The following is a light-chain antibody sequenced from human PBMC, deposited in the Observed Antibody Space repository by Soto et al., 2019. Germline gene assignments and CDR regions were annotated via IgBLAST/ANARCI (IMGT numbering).Light chain of an antibody. CDR3: QQRSNWWT. CDR2: DAS. CDR1: QSVSSY. J-gene: IGKJ1*01. Sequence: EIVLTQSPATLSLSPWERATLSCRASQSVSSYLAWYQQKPGQAPRLLIYDASNRATGIPARFSGSGSGTDFTLTISSLEPEDFAVYYCQQRSNWWTFGQGTGGYQ. V-gene: IGKV3-11*01.